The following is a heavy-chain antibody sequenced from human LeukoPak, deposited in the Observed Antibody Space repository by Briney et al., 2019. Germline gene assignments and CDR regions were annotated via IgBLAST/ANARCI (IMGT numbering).Heavy chain of an antibody. Sequence: GGSLRLSCAASGFTFTTYAMSWVRQAPEKGLDWVSVISGSAHKIRYADSVKGRFTISRDNSKNTLYLHMNSLRADDTAVYYCARDTGYTAIAVDWGQGTLVTVSS. CDR1: GFTFTTYA. CDR3: ARDTGYTAIAVD. V-gene: IGHV3-23*01. D-gene: IGHD6-19*01. CDR2: ISGSAHKI. J-gene: IGHJ4*02.